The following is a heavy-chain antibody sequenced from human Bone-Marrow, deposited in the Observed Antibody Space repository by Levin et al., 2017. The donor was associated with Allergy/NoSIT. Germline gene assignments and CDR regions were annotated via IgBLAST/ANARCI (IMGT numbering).Heavy chain of an antibody. CDR3: ATDQSGRFDP. CDR1: GFSFSLFG. CDR2: IPSDEINK. V-gene: IGHV3-30*03. J-gene: IGHJ5*02. Sequence: HAGGSLRLSCAVSGFSFSLFGMQWVRQAPGKGLEWVAIIPSDEINKYYADSVKGRFVVSRDNSKNTLYLQMDNLRPEDTAVYFCATDQSGRFDPWGQGTLVTVSS.